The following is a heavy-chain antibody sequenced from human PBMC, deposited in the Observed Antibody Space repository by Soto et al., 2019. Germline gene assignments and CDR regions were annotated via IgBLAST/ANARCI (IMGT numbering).Heavy chain of an antibody. CDR1: GFTFSSYS. Sequence: GGSLRLSCAASGFTFSSYSMNWVRQAPGKGLEWVSSISSSSSYIYYADSVKGRFTISRDNAKNSLYLQMNSLRAEDTAVYYCAXLSLYSSSWTGENWFDPWGQGTLVTVSS. CDR2: ISSSSSYI. J-gene: IGHJ5*02. CDR3: AXLSLYSSSWTGENWFDP. V-gene: IGHV3-21*01. D-gene: IGHD6-13*01.